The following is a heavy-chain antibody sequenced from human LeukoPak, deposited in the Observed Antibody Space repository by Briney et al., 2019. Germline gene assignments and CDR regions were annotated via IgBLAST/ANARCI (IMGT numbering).Heavy chain of an antibody. Sequence: PSETLSLTCAVYGGSFSGYYWSWIRQPPGKGLEWIGEINHSGSTNYNPSLKSRVTISVDTSKNQFSLKLSSVTAADTAVYYCAMAPVAGTGWFDPWGQGTLVTVSS. CDR3: AMAPVAGTGWFDP. CDR1: GGSFSGYY. D-gene: IGHD6-19*01. CDR2: INHSGST. J-gene: IGHJ5*02. V-gene: IGHV4-34*01.